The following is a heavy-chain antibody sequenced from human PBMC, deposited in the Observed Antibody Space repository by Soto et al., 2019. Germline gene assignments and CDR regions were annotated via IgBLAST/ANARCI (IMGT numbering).Heavy chain of an antibody. D-gene: IGHD2-8*01. CDR3: GKDLIAGNGVWEAFDM. V-gene: IGHV3-23*01. CDR2: LVGSGADK. J-gene: IGHJ3*02. CDR1: GFSFSAYA. Sequence: EVQLLESGGGVVQPGGSLRLSCAASGFSFSAYAMNWVRQAPGKGLQWVSGLVGSGADKNYADSVRGRFTVSRDNSKNTLYLQMNSLRDEDTAVYYCGKDLIAGNGVWEAFDMWGRGTKVTVSS.